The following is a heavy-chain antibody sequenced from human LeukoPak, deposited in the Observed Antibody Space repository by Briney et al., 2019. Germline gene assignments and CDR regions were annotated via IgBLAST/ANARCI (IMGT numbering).Heavy chain of an antibody. J-gene: IGHJ4*02. V-gene: IGHV1-69*04. D-gene: IGHD4-17*01. CDR1: GGTFSSYA. Sequence: ASVKVSCKASGGTFSSYAISWVRQAPGQGLEWMGRIIPILGIANYAQKFQGRVTITADKSTSTAYMELSSLRSEDTAVYYCARGENGDYYFDYWGQGTLVTVSS. CDR3: ARGENGDYYFDY. CDR2: IIPILGIA.